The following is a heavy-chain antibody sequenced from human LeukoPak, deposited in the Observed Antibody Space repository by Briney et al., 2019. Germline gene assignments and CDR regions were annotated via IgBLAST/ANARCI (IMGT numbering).Heavy chain of an antibody. CDR1: GGSISSYY. CDR2: IYYSGST. J-gene: IGHJ4*02. Sequence: SETLSLTCTVSGGSISSYYWSWIRQPPGKGLEWIGYIYYSGSTNYNPSLKSRVTISVDTSKNQFSLKLSSVTAADTAVYYCARGTGGRNTMVRGVMGYWGQGTLVTVSS. V-gene: IGHV4-59*12. CDR3: ARGTGGRNTMVRGVMGY. D-gene: IGHD3-10*01.